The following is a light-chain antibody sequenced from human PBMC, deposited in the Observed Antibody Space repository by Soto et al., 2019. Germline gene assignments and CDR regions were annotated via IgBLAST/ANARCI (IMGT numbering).Light chain of an antibody. J-gene: IGKJ2*01. CDR2: AAT. V-gene: IGKV1-6*01. CDR1: QGIRTE. Sequence: AIQMTQSPSSLSASVVDRVTITCRASQGIRTELAWYQQKAGKAPQLLIFAATSLQSGVPSRFSGSGSGTDFTLTITSLQPEDFAPYYCLQDYNYPRTFGQGTKLEIK. CDR3: LQDYNYPRT.